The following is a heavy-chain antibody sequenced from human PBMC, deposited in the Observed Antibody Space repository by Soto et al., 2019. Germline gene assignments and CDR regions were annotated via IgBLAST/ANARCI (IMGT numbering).Heavy chain of an antibody. D-gene: IGHD3-10*01. CDR2: IIPILGIA. V-gene: IGHV1-69*02. CDR3: ARLIPYYYGSGTDYGMDV. Sequence: ASVKVSCKASGGTFSSYTISWVRQAPGQGLEWMGRIIPILGIANYAQKFQGRVTITADKSTSTAYMELSSLRSEDTAVYYCARLIPYYYGSGTDYGMDVWGQGTTVTVSS. CDR1: GGTFSSYT. J-gene: IGHJ6*02.